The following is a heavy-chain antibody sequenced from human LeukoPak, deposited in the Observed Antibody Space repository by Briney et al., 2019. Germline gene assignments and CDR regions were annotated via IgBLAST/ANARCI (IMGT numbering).Heavy chain of an antibody. Sequence: GGSLRLSCAASGFTFSDYYMSWIRQAPGKGLEWVSYISSSGSTIYYADSVKGRFTISRDNAKNSLYLQMNSLRAEDTAVYYCARDTIVVVPAARGPDYWGQGTLVTVSS. D-gene: IGHD2-2*01. CDR2: ISSSGSTI. J-gene: IGHJ4*02. V-gene: IGHV3-11*04. CDR1: GFTFSDYY. CDR3: ARDTIVVVPAARGPDY.